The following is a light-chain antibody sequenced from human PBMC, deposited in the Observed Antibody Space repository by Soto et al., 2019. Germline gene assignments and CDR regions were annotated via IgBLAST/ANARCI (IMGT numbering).Light chain of an antibody. CDR2: DAS. Sequence: EIVMTQSPGTLSLSPGERATLSCRASQSVSNNYLAWYQQKPGQAPRLLIYDASTRATDIPARFSGSGSGTDFTLTISSLQSEDFALYYCQQYDDWPRTFGQGTKVDIK. CDR3: QQYDDWPRT. V-gene: IGKV3D-15*01. J-gene: IGKJ1*01. CDR1: QSVSNN.